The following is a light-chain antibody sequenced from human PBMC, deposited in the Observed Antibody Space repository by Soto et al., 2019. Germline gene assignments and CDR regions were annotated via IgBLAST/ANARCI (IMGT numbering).Light chain of an antibody. J-gene: IGKJ4*01. Sequence: EIVLTQSPATLSLSPGERATLSCRASQSVNTYLAWYQQKPGQAPRLLIYDASNRATGIPARFSGSGSGTDFTLTISSLEPEDFAVYYCLQRSNWPLTFGGGTTVEIK. CDR3: LQRSNWPLT. CDR1: QSVNTY. CDR2: DAS. V-gene: IGKV3-11*01.